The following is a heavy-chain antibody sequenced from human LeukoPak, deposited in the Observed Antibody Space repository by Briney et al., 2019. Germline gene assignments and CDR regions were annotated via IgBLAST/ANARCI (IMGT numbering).Heavy chain of an antibody. CDR3: ARRGVPAARSYFDY. V-gene: IGHV1-3*01. CDR1: GYTFTSYA. Sequence: ASVKDSCKASGYTFTSYAMHWVRQAPGQRLEWMGWINAGNGNTKYSQKFQGRVTITRDTSASTAYMELSSLRSEDTAVYYCARRGVPAARSYFDYWGQGTLVTVSS. CDR2: INAGNGNT. D-gene: IGHD2-2*01. J-gene: IGHJ4*02.